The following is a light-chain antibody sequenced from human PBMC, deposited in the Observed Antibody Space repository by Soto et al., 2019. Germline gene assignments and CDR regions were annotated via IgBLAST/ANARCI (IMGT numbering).Light chain of an antibody. J-gene: IGKJ5*01. CDR3: QHFGTSLIT. Sequence: EIVLTQSPGTLSLSPGERATLSCRASQSVSSYSLAWYQQTLGQAPRLLMYGASSRATGTPDRFSGNGSGTYFILTISRLEPGDFAVYYFQHFGTSLITFGQGTRLEIK. CDR2: GAS. V-gene: IGKV3-20*01. CDR1: QSVSSYS.